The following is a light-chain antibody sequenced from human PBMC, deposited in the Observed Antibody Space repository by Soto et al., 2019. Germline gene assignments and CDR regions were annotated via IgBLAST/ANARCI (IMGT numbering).Light chain of an antibody. CDR2: GNS. CDR3: QSYDSSLSGV. Sequence: QSVLTQPPSVSGAPGQRVTISCTGSSSNIGAGYDVHWYQQFPGTAPKLLIYGNSNRPSGVPDRFSGSKSGTSASLAITGLQAEYEADYYCQSYDSSLSGVFGSGTKLTVL. V-gene: IGLV1-40*01. CDR1: SSNIGAGYD. J-gene: IGLJ1*01.